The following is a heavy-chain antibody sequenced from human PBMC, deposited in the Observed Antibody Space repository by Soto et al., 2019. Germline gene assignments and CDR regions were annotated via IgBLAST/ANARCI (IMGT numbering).Heavy chain of an antibody. Sequence: EVQLVESGGGLVQPGGSLRLSCAASGFTFSNYWMSWVRQAPGKGLEWVANIKQDGSEKYYVDSVKGRFTISRDNAKNSLFLPMNGRRAEDTAVYYCASFAYYDYIWGSYLDYWGQGTLVTVSS. CDR2: IKQDGSEK. CDR1: GFTFSNYW. D-gene: IGHD3-16*02. V-gene: IGHV3-7*01. CDR3: ASFAYYDYIWGSYLDY. J-gene: IGHJ4*02.